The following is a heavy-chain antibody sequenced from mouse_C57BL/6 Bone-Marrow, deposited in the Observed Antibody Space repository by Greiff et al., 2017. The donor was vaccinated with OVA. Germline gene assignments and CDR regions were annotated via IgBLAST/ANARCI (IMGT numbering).Heavy chain of an antibody. J-gene: IGHJ1*03. V-gene: IGHV1-80*01. CDR1: GYAFSSYW. Sequence: VQLKQSGAELVKPGASVKISCTASGYAFSSYWMTWVKQRPGKGLEWIGPIYPGGGDTNYTGKFKGRATLSADKSSSTAYMQLSSLSSEDSAVYFCARQSNYGYFDVWGTGTTLTVSS. D-gene: IGHD1-3*01. CDR2: IYPGGGDT. CDR3: ARQSNYGYFDV.